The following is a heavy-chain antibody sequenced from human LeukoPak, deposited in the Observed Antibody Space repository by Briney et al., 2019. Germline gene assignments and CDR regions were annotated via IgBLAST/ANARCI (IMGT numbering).Heavy chain of an antibody. D-gene: IGHD6-13*01. V-gene: IGHV3-33*01. Sequence: PGRSLRLSCAASGFTFSSYGMHGVRQAPGRGLEWVAVIWYDGGNKYYADSVKGRFTISRDNSKNTQYLKMNSLRAEDTAVYDCAREKRAAAGFYYYYYGMDVWGQGATVTVSS. J-gene: IGHJ6*02. CDR1: GFTFSSYG. CDR3: AREKRAAAGFYYYYYGMDV. CDR2: IWYDGGNK.